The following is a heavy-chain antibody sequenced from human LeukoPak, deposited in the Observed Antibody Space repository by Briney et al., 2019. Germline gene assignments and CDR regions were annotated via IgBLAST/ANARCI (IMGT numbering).Heavy chain of an antibody. CDR1: GFTFSSYA. Sequence: GGSLRLSCAASGFTFSSYAMSWVRQAPGKGLEWVSAISGSGGSTYYVDSVKGRFTISRDNSKNTLYLQMNSLRAEDTAVYYCAKLGLEQWLRRNWFDPWGQGTLVTVSS. D-gene: IGHD6-19*01. CDR2: ISGSGGST. V-gene: IGHV3-23*01. CDR3: AKLGLEQWLRRNWFDP. J-gene: IGHJ5*02.